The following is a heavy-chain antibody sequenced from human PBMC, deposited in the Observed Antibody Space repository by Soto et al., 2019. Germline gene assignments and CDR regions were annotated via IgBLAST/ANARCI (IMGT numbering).Heavy chain of an antibody. CDR1: GFTFGDYA. V-gene: IGHV3-49*03. CDR3: TRSVEDYELIY. Sequence: GGSLRLSCTASGFTFGDYAMSWFRQAPGKGLEWVGFIRSKAYGGTTEYAASVKGRFTISRDDSKSIAHLQMNSLKTEDTAVYYCTRSVEDYELIYWGQGTLVTVSS. J-gene: IGHJ4*02. D-gene: IGHD4-17*01. CDR2: IRSKAYGGTT.